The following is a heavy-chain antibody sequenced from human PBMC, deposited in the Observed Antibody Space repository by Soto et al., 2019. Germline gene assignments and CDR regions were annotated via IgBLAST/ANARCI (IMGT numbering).Heavy chain of an antibody. J-gene: IGHJ4*02. Sequence: SETLSLTCTVSGGSISSGDYYWSWIRQPPGKGLEWIGYIYYSGSTYYNPSLKSRVTISVDTSKNQFSLKLSSVTAADTAVYYCASFVVVTAYSYYFDYWGQGTLVTVSS. V-gene: IGHV4-30-4*01. CDR1: GGSISSGDYY. D-gene: IGHD2-21*02. CDR2: IYYSGST. CDR3: ASFVVVTAYSYYFDY.